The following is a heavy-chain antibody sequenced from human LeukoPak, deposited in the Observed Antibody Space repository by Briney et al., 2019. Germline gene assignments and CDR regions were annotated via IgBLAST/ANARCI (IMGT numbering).Heavy chain of an antibody. CDR2: ISYDGSNK. J-gene: IGHJ1*01. CDR3: ARDPRAYCSSTSCYAEYFQH. Sequence: GGSLRLSCAASGFTFSSYAMHWVRQAPGKGLEWVAVISYDGSNKYYADSVKGRFTISRDNSKNTLYLQMNSLRAEDTAVYYCARDPRAYCSSTSCYAEYFQHWGQGTLVTVSS. CDR1: GFTFSSYA. V-gene: IGHV3-30*04. D-gene: IGHD2-2*01.